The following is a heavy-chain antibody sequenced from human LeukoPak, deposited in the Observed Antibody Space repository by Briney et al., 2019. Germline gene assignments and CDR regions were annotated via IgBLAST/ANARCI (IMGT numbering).Heavy chain of an antibody. CDR1: GYTFTSYD. J-gene: IGHJ4*02. CDR3: ARGLARTSMVTRGGVRFDY. D-gene: IGHD5-18*01. Sequence: ASVKVSCKASGYTFTSYDINWVRQATGQGLEWMGWMNPNSGNTGYAQKFQGRVTMTRNTSISTAYMELSSLRSEDTAVYYCARGLARTSMVTRGGVRFDYWGQGTLVTVSS. CDR2: MNPNSGNT. V-gene: IGHV1-8*01.